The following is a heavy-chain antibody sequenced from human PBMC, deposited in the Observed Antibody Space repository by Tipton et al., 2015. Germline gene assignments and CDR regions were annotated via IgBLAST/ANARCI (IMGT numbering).Heavy chain of an antibody. J-gene: IGHJ4*02. CDR2: IYSDGRT. CDR3: ARGDYFDY. V-gene: IGHV3-53*01. CDR1: GFTVSNNY. Sequence: SLRLSCAASGFTVSNNYMSWVRQAPGTGLEWVSVIYSDGRTNYADSVKGRFTISRDNAKNTLYLQMNSLRAEDTAVYFCARGDYFDYWGQGTLVIVSS.